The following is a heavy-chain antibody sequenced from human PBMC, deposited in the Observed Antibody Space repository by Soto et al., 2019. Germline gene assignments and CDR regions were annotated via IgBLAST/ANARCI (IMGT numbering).Heavy chain of an antibody. J-gene: IGHJ6*02. CDR1: GGSVSSGSYY. Sequence: SETLSLTCTVSGGSVSSGSYYWSWIRQPPGKGLECIGYIYYSGSTNYNPSLKSRVTISVDTSKNQFSLKLSSVTAADTAVYYCARLGCSGGSCYLDYYGMDVWGQGTTVTVSS. CDR2: IYYSGST. CDR3: ARLGCSGGSCYLDYYGMDV. V-gene: IGHV4-61*01. D-gene: IGHD2-15*01.